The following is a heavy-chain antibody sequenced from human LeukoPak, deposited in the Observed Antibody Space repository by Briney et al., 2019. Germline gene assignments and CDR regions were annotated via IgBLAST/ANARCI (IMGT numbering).Heavy chain of an antibody. CDR1: GGSISSGGCY. CDR2: IYHSGST. Sequence: SETLSLTYTVSGGSISSGGCYWSWIRQPPGKGLEWIGYIYHSGSTYYNPSLKSRVTISVDRSKNQFSLKLSSVTAADTAVYYCARGVHCSSTSRYWYFDDWGQGNLVTVSS. D-gene: IGHD2-2*01. CDR3: ARGVHCSSTSRYWYFDD. V-gene: IGHV4-30-2*01. J-gene: IGHJ4*02.